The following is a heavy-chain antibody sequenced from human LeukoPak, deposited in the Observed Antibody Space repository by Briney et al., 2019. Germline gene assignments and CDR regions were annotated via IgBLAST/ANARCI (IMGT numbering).Heavy chain of an antibody. D-gene: IGHD4-11*01. CDR1: GGSISSYY. Sequence: SETLSLTCTVSGGSISSYYWSWIRQPPGKGLEWIGYIYYSGSTNYNPSLKSRVTISVDTSKNQFSLKLSSVTAADTAVYYCAGQGVLDYTIDYWGQGTLVTVSS. V-gene: IGHV4-59*01. CDR2: IYYSGST. CDR3: AGQGVLDYTIDY. J-gene: IGHJ4*02.